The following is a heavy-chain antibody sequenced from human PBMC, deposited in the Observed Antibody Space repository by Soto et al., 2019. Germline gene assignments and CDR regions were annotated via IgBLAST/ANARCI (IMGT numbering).Heavy chain of an antibody. CDR1: GYTFTSYA. Sequence: ASVKVSCKASGYTFTSYAMHWVRQAPGQRLEWMGWINAGNGNTNYAQKFQGRVTLTRDTSTSTAYMELTSLRSNDTAIYYCAMVDVYVTPSPQDVWGQGTTVTVSS. D-gene: IGHD3-16*01. V-gene: IGHV1-3*01. CDR3: AMVDVYVTPSPQDV. J-gene: IGHJ6*02. CDR2: INAGNGNT.